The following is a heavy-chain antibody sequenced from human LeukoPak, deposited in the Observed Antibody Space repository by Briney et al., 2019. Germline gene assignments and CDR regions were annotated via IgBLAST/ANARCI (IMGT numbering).Heavy chain of an antibody. CDR3: ARSRVLRYFDWLLNN. V-gene: IGHV1-69*05. CDR1: GGTFSSYA. D-gene: IGHD3-9*01. J-gene: IGHJ4*02. Sequence: SVKVSCKASGGTFSSYAISWVRQAPGQGLEWMGGIIPIFGTANYAQKFQGRVTITTDESTSTAYIELSSLRSEDTAVYYCARSRVLRYFDWLLNNWGQGTLVTASS. CDR2: IIPIFGTA.